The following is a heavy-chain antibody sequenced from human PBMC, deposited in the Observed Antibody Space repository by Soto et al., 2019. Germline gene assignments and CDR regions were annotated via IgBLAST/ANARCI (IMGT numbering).Heavy chain of an antibody. CDR3: VRSFTAVTAGDY. V-gene: IGHV5-51*01. J-gene: IGHJ4*02. D-gene: IGHD6-19*01. Sequence: GESLKISCKGSGYSFTNYWIGWVRQMPGKGLEWMGIINPGDSDTRYSPSFQGQVTISADKSIRSAYLQWSSLKASDTAMYYCVRSFTAVTAGDYWGQGTLVTVPQ. CDR1: GYSFTNYW. CDR2: INPGDSDT.